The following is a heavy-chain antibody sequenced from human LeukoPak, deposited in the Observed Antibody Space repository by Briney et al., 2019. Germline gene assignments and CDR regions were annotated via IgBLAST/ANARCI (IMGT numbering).Heavy chain of an antibody. D-gene: IGHD6-19*01. CDR1: VGSFSGYY. CDR3: ARGPNSSAWYVNY. J-gene: IGHJ4*02. V-gene: IGHV4-34*01. Sequence: SETLSLTRAVYVGSFSGYYWSWIRQPPGKGLEWIGEINHSGSTNYNPSLKSRVTISVDTSKNQFSLRLNSVTAADTAVYYCARGPNSSAWYVNYWGQGTLITVSS. CDR2: INHSGST.